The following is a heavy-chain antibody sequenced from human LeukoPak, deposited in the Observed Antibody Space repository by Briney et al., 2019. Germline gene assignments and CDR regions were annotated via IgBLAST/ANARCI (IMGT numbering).Heavy chain of an antibody. CDR2: IYSDGST. CDR3: AKIPSFILCPSC. D-gene: IGHD3-10*02. J-gene: IGHJ4*02. V-gene: IGHV3-66*01. Sequence: GGSLRLSCAASGFTVSTNYMSWVRQAPGKGLEWVSVIYSDGSTYYADSVKGRFTISRDNSKNTLYLQMNSLRAEDTAVYYCAKIPSFILCPSCWGQGTLVTVSS. CDR1: GFTVSTNY.